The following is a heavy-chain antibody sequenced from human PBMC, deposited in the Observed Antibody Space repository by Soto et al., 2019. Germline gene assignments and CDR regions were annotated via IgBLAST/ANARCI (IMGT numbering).Heavy chain of an antibody. CDR2: IYYSGST. D-gene: IGHD2-15*01. Sequence: LSLTCTVSGGSISSYYWSWIRQPPGKGLEWIGYIYYSGSTNYNPSLKSRVTISVDTSKNQFSLKLSSVTAADTAVYYCATTMGCSGGSCHRYYYYMDVWGKGTTVTVSS. CDR1: GGSISSYY. J-gene: IGHJ6*03. V-gene: IGHV4-59*12. CDR3: ATTMGCSGGSCHRYYYYMDV.